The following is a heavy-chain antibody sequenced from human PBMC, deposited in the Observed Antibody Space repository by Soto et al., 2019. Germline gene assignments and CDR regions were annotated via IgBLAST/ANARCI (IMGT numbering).Heavy chain of an antibody. Sequence: QVQLVQSGAEVKKPGASVKVSCKASGYTFTSYDINWVRQATGQGLEWMGWMNPNSGNTGYAQKSXGXXTMTRNTSISTAYMELSSLRSEDTAVYYCARERSSGWYVDYWGQGTRVTVSS. V-gene: IGHV1-8*01. D-gene: IGHD6-19*01. CDR1: GYTFTSYD. J-gene: IGHJ4*02. CDR3: ARERSSGWYVDY. CDR2: MNPNSGNT.